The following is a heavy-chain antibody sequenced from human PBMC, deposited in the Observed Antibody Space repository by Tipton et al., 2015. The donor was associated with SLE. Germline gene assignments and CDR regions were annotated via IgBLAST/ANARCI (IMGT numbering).Heavy chain of an antibody. CDR1: GGSISSYY. J-gene: IGHJ4*02. Sequence: TLSLTCTVSGGSISSYYWSWIRQTPGKGLEWIGYIYYTGSTKFNPSLKSRVSISLDTSKNQFSLKRSSVTAADTAVYYCARLLGPQEGVQGVINEVDYWGQGTLVTVSS. CDR2: IYYTGST. CDR3: ARLLGPQEGVQGVINEVDY. D-gene: IGHD3-10*01. V-gene: IGHV4-59*08.